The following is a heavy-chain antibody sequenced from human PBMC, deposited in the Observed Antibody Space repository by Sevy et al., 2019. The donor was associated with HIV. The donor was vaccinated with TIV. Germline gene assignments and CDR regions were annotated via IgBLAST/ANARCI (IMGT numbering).Heavy chain of an antibody. Sequence: SETLSLTCSVSGGSISSHYWSWIRQPAGEGVEWIGRIDTSGGTNYNPSLKTRVTMSLDTSKNQFSLRLRSVTAADTAVYYCASYNFWSGHYDYFDYWGPGALVTVSS. CDR3: ASYNFWSGHYDYFDY. J-gene: IGHJ4*02. V-gene: IGHV4-4*07. CDR2: IDTSGGT. CDR1: GGSISSHY. D-gene: IGHD3-3*01.